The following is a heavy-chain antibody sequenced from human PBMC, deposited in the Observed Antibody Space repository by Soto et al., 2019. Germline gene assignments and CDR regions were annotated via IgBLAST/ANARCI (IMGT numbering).Heavy chain of an antibody. CDR2: VDWNDER. D-gene: IGHD3-22*01. CDR1: GFSLTTTGVG. J-gene: IGHJ4*02. CDR3: AHYDSSGYLSHFDS. V-gene: IGHV2-5*01. Sequence: HIALQESGPTVVKPTQTLTLTCTFSGFSLTTTGVGVGWIRHAPGKALEWLAMVDWNDERRYSPSLKSRLTITQDTSKNQVVLTMTYMDPVDTATYFCAHYDSSGYLSHFDSWGQGTLVTVSS.